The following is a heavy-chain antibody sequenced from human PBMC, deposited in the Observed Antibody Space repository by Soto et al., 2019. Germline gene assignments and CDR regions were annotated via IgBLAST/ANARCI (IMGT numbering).Heavy chain of an antibody. CDR1: GFTFSNYA. CDR2: IAGDGSST. D-gene: IGHD4-4*01. V-gene: IGHV3-23*01. Sequence: GGSLRLSCAASGFTFSNYAMSWVRQAPGKGLEWVSTIAGDGSSTYYADSVKGRFTISRDNSKNTLSLQMDSLRADDTALYSCVKTNYGNSALQGLIRYMDVWGKGTTVTVSS. J-gene: IGHJ6*03. CDR3: VKTNYGNSALQGLIRYMDV.